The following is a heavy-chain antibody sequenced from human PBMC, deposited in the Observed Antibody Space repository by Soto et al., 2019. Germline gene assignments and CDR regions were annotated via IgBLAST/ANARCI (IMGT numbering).Heavy chain of an antibody. CDR2: IYYSGST. D-gene: IGHD2-2*01. CDR3: ARGFQQTYYFDY. J-gene: IGHJ4*02. Sequence: SETLSLTCTVSGGSISSYYWSWIRQPPGKGLEWIGYIYYSGSTNYNPSLKSRVTISVDTSKNQFSLKLSSVTAADTAVYYCARGFQQTYYFDYWGQGTLVTVSS. V-gene: IGHV4-59*01. CDR1: GGSISSYY.